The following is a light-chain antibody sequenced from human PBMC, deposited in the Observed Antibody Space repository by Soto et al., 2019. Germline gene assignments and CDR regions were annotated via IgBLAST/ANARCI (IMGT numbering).Light chain of an antibody. CDR3: SSYTISTLVV. J-gene: IGLJ2*01. CDR2: DVS. CDR1: SSDVGGYNY. V-gene: IGLV2-14*01. Sequence: QSALTQPASVSGSPGQSITMSCTGTSSDVGGYNYVSWYQQHPGKAPKLMIYDVSNRPSGVSNRFSGSKSGNTASLTISGLQAEDEADYYCSSYTISTLVVFGGGTQLTVL.